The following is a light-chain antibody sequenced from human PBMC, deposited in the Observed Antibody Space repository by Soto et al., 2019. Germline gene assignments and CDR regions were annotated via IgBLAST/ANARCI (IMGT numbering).Light chain of an antibody. J-gene: IGKJ2*01. CDR1: QSVTSSN. Sequence: IVLTQSPGTLSLSPGETAILSCRASQSVTSSNLAWYQQRPGQAPRLLIYGASNRATGIAERFSGSGSGADFRLTISRLEPEHFAVYYCQHYGASQYTFGQGTKLELK. CDR2: GAS. CDR3: QHYGASQYT. V-gene: IGKV3-20*01.